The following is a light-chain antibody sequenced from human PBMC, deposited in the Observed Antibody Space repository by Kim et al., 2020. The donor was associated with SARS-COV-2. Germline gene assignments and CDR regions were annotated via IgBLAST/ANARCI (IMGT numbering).Light chain of an antibody. Sequence: EIVLTQSPGTLSLSPGERATLSCRASQSVTSSNLAWYQQRPGQAPRLLIYGASNRATDIPDRFSGSGSGTDFTLIISRLDPEDFAVYYCQQYGSSPSTFGQGTKLEI. CDR1: QSVTSSN. V-gene: IGKV3-20*01. CDR2: GAS. J-gene: IGKJ2*02. CDR3: QQYGSSPST.